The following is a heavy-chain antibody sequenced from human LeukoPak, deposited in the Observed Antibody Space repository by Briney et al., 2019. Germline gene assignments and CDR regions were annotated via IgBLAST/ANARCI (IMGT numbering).Heavy chain of an antibody. D-gene: IGHD3-3*02. J-gene: IGHJ5*02. V-gene: IGHV1-18*04. CDR3: ARDKSKLLAAPRPFDP. CDR2: ISAYNGNT. CDR1: GYTFTSYG. Sequence: GASVKVSCKASGYTFTSYGISWVRQAPGQGLEWMGWISAYNGNTNYAQKLQGRVTMTTDTSTSTVYMELRSLRSDDTAVYYCARDKSKLLAAPRPFDPWGQGTLVTVSS.